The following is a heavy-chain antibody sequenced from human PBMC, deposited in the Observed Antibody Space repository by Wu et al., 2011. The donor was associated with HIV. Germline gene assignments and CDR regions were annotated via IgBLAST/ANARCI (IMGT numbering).Heavy chain of an antibody. J-gene: IGHJ3*02. CDR2: IIPGLGTT. CDR1: GGTFNSHA. D-gene: IGHD3-10*01. V-gene: IGHV1-69*14. Sequence: QVQLVQSGAEVEKPGSSVKVSCKASGGTFNSHAISWVRQAPGQGLEWVGGIIPGLGTTNYAQKFQGRVTISADKSATTAYMELRSLRSEDTAVFYCARTSDYYFTSGSSPFDVFDIWGQGTMVTVSS. CDR3: ARTSDYYFTSGSSPFDVFDI.